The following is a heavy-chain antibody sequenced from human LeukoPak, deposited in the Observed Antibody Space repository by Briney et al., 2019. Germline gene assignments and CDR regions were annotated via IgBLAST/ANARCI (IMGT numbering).Heavy chain of an antibody. CDR3: ARHYSSWYLWYFDL. CDR2: IYYSGST. V-gene: IGHV4-59*08. CDR1: GDSISSYY. D-gene: IGHD6-13*01. J-gene: IGHJ2*01. Sequence: PSETLSLTCTVSGDSISSYYWSWIRQPPGKGLEWIGYIYYSGSTNYNPSLKSRVAISADTSKNQFSLKLSSVTAADTAVYYCARHYSSWYLWYFDLWGRGTLVTVSS.